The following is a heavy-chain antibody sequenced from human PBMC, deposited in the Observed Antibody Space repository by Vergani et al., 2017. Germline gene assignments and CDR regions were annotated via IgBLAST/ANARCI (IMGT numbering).Heavy chain of an antibody. J-gene: IGHJ4*02. CDR2: ITRGSKSI. Sequence: VQLVESGGGVVKPGGSLTISCATSGFDFTNSAMRWIRQAPGRGLQWVSSITRGSKSIYYAESVKGRFTITRDDVKKSLLLRMNNLKVDDTAIYYCARTRSPIAMIRQFEQWGQGTLVTVSS. V-gene: IGHV3-21*01. CDR1: GFDFTNSA. CDR3: ARTRSPIAMIRQFEQ. D-gene: IGHD5-18*01.